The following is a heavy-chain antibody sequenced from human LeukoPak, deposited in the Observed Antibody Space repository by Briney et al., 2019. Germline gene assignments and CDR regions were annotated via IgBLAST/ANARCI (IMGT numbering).Heavy chain of an antibody. CDR1: GFTFSDYG. J-gene: IGHJ3*02. V-gene: IGHV3-21*01. D-gene: IGHD3-22*01. Sequence: PGGSLRLSCAASGFTFSDYGMHWVRQAPGKGLEWVSSISSSSSYIYYADSVKGRFTISRDNAKNSLYLQMNSLRAEDTAVYYCARVGGSYYYDSSGYYHEGDAFDIWGQGTMVTVSS. CDR3: ARVGGSYYYDSSGYYHEGDAFDI. CDR2: ISSSSSYI.